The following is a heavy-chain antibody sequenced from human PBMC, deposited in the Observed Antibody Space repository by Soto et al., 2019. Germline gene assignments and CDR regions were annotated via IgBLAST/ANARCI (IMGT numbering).Heavy chain of an antibody. Sequence: LQLQESGPGLVKPSETLSLTCTVSNGSISSRYYWGWLRQTPGKGLAWIASIYYVGSTYYSPSLESRVTISVDTSNNQFSLRLNSVTVADTAVYYCARTAVATHWYFDLWGRGTLVT. CDR3: ARTAVATHWYFDL. V-gene: IGHV4-39*01. CDR2: IYYVGST. J-gene: IGHJ2*01. CDR1: NGSISSRYY. D-gene: IGHD6-19*01.